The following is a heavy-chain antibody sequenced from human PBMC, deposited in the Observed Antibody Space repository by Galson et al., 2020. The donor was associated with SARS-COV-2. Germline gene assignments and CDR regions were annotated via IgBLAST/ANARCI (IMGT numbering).Heavy chain of an antibody. CDR1: GYSFTSYW. CDR2: IDPSDSYT. Sequence: HGESLKISCTGSGYSFTSYWISWVRQMPGKGLEWMGRIDPSDSYTNYSPSFQGHVTISADKSISTAYLQWSSLKASDTAMYYCARHPGILLGYRDWGQGTVVTVSS. J-gene: IGHJ4*02. D-gene: IGHD5-18*01. CDR3: ARHPGILLGYRD. V-gene: IGHV5-10-1*01.